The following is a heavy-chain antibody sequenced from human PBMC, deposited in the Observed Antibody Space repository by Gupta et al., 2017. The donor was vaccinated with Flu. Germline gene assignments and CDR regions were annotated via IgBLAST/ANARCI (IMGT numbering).Heavy chain of an antibody. D-gene: IGHD1-7*01. V-gene: IGHV3-20*01. CDR3: ARGTAYHFDY. CDR2: INWSGGDT. Sequence: EVQLVESGGTVVRPGGALRLSCAASVFTFDDYGMAWVRQVPGKGLEWVSNINWSGGDTAYADSVKGRFTISRDNAKNSLYLQMDSLRAEDTALYHCARGTAYHFDYWGQGTLVTVSS. CDR1: VFTFDDYG. J-gene: IGHJ4*02.